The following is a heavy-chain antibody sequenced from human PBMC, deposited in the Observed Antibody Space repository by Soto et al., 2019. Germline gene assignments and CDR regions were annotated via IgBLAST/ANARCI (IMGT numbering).Heavy chain of an antibody. CDR1: GGTVGSYT. CDR3: AKAGDYGDYEDWIDP. Sequence: QVLLVQSGAEVKKPGSSVKVSCKASGGTVGSYTISWVRQAPGQGLEWMGRIIPIVGIVNYAQKFQGRVTITADYSTSTAYMELSSLRSDDTAIYYCAKAGDYGDYEDWIDPWGQGTLVTVSS. V-gene: IGHV1-69*02. J-gene: IGHJ5*02. D-gene: IGHD4-17*01. CDR2: IIPIVGIV.